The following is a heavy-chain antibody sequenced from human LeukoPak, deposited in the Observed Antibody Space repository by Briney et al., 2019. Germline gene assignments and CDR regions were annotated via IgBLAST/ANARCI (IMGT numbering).Heavy chain of an antibody. V-gene: IGHV3-43D*03. D-gene: IGHD1-26*01. CDR3: AKGEIVGANGGAFDI. CDR2: ISWDGGST. CDR1: GFTFDDYA. Sequence: GGSLRLSCAASGFTFDDYAMHWVRQAPGKGLEWVSLISWDGGSTYYADSVKGRFTISRDNSKNSLYLQMNSLRAEDTALYYCAKGEIVGANGGAFDIWGQGTMVTVSS. J-gene: IGHJ3*02.